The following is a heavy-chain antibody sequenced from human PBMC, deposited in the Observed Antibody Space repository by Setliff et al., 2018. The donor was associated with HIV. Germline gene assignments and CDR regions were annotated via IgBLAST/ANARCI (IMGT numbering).Heavy chain of an antibody. CDR3: ARPHSGRGGGAYFDP. V-gene: IGHV4-39*01. CDR1: GGSVTSGHYY. Sequence: PSETLSLTFTVSGGSVTSGHYYWGWIRQAPGKGLEWIGNILDGRVTFFNPSLRGRVTISVDASKNQVSLKLRSVTAADSAVYHCARPHSGRGGGAYFDPWGQGTLVTVSS. CDR2: ILDGRVT. D-gene: IGHD6-19*01. J-gene: IGHJ5*02.